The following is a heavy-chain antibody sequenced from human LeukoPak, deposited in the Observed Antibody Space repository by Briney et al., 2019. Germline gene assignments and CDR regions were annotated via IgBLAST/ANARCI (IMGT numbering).Heavy chain of an antibody. J-gene: IGHJ4*02. V-gene: IGHV3-74*03. CDR3: ARDQTQAGPTTVDY. D-gene: IGHD1-14*01. CDR2: ISADGTNT. CDR1: GFTFSNSW. Sequence: PGGSLRLSCVASGFTFSNSWMHWVRQAPGKGLLWVSRISADGTNTKYADSVKGRFTISRDNAKNTLYLQMNTLRAEDTAVYYCARDQTQAGPTTVDYWGQGTLVTVS.